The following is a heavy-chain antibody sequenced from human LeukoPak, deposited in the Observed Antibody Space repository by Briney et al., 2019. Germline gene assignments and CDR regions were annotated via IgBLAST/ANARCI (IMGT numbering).Heavy chain of an antibody. J-gene: IGHJ1*01. CDR2: IRYDGSNK. CDR3: TTDGD. Sequence: PGGSLRLSCAASGFTFSSYGMHWVRQAPGKGLEWVAFIRYDGSNKYYAGSVKGRFTISRDNSKNTLYLQMNSLKTEDTAVYYCTTDGDWGQGTLVTVSS. CDR1: GFTFSSYG. D-gene: IGHD2-15*01. V-gene: IGHV3-30*02.